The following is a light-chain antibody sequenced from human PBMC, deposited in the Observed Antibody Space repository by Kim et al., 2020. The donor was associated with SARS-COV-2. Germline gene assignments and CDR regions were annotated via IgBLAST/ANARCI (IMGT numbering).Light chain of an antibody. V-gene: IGLV1-40*01. CDR3: QSYGSSLTGSRV. Sequence: FTRSCDGSSSNSGAGYDVLWYQHLPGTAPRLLIYGTTNRPSGVPNLISGSKSGTSASLAITGLQAEDEGTYFCQSYGSSLTGSRVFGGGTKLTVL. CDR1: SSNSGAGYD. CDR2: GTT. J-gene: IGLJ3*02.